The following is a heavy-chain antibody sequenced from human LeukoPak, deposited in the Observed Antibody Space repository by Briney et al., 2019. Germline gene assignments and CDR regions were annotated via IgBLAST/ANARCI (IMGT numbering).Heavy chain of an antibody. D-gene: IGHD4-17*01. CDR3: ARDRLHYGEYEKTFDY. CDR1: GFTFSSSS. CDR2: ITFNSSII. Sequence: AGGSLRLSCAASGFTFSSSSMNWVRQAPGKGLEWVSYITFNSSIIYYADSVKGRFTISRDNAKNSLYLQMNSRRAEDTAVYYCARDRLHYGEYEKTFDYWGQGTLVSVSS. J-gene: IGHJ4*02. V-gene: IGHV3-48*01.